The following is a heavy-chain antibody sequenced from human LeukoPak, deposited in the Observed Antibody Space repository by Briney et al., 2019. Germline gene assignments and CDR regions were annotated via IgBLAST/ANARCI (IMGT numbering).Heavy chain of an antibody. J-gene: IGHJ6*02. CDR3: ARDTKRDGYNWGYYYYYYGMDV. D-gene: IGHD5-24*01. CDR2: INSDGSST. Sequence: PGGSLRLSCAASGFTFSSYWMHWVRQAPGKGLVWVSRINSDGSSTSYADSVKGRFTISRDNAKNSLYLQMNSLRAEDTAVYYCARDTKRDGYNWGYYYYYYGMDVWGQGTTVTVSS. CDR1: GFTFSSYW. V-gene: IGHV3-74*01.